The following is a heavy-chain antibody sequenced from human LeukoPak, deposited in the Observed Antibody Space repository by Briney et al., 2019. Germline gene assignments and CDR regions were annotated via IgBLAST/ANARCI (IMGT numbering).Heavy chain of an antibody. V-gene: IGHV3-53*01. Sequence: GGSLRLSCAASGFTVSSNYMSWVRQAPGKGPEWVSVIYSSGNTYYADSVKGRFTVSRVNSKNTVYLQINSLRAEDTAVYYCARVKDWYFDLWGRGTVVTVSS. CDR2: IYSSGNT. J-gene: IGHJ2*01. CDR3: ARVKDWYFDL. CDR1: GFTVSSNY.